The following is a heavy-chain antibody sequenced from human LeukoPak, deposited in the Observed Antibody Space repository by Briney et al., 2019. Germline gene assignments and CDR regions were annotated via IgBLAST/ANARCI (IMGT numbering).Heavy chain of an antibody. D-gene: IGHD2-2*01. Sequence: PGGSLRLSCAASGFIFSSYSMNWVRQAPGKGLEWVSSISSSSSYIYYADSVKGRFTISRDNAKNSLYLQMNSLRAKDTAVYYCARDTDCSSTSCHYYYYYYGMDVWGQGTTVTVSS. V-gene: IGHV3-21*01. CDR2: ISSSSSYI. CDR3: ARDTDCSSTSCHYYYYYYGMDV. J-gene: IGHJ6*02. CDR1: GFIFSSYS.